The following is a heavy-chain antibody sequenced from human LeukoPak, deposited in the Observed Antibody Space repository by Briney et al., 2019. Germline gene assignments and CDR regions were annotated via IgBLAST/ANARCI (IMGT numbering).Heavy chain of an antibody. V-gene: IGHV3-30-3*01. D-gene: IGHD3-22*01. CDR3: ARDPYYDSSDYCDY. Sequence: GGSLRLSCAASGFTFSSYAMHWVRQAPGKGLEWVAVISYDGSNKYYADSVKGRFTIFRDNSKNTLYLQMNSLRAEDTAVYYCARDPYYDSSDYCDYWGQGTLVTVSS. CDR2: ISYDGSNK. J-gene: IGHJ4*02. CDR1: GFTFSSYA.